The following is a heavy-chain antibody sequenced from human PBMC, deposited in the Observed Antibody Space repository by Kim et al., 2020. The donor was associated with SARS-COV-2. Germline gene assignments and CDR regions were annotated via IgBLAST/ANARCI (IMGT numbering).Heavy chain of an antibody. Sequence: GGSLRLSCAASGFTFSSYWMHWVRQVPGKGLLWVSRISSDGSTNYADSVKGRFTISRDNAKSTLYLQMNSLRAEDTAVYYCTRDERLTITSPGAFNMWGPGTMVTVSS. CDR3: TRDERLTITSPGAFNM. V-gene: IGHV3-74*01. J-gene: IGHJ3*02. CDR2: ISSDGST. CDR1: GFTFSSYW. D-gene: IGHD4-4*01.